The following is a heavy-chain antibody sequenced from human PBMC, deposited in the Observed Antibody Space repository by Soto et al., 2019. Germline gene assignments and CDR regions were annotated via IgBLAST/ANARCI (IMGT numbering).Heavy chain of an antibody. D-gene: IGHD1-7*01. Sequence: QLQLQESGPGLVKPSETLSLTCTVSGGSISSYYWSWIRQPPGKGLEWIGYIYYSGSTNYNPSLKSRVTISVDTSKNQFSLKLSSVTAADTAVYYCAREGLTGTIGLYYYYGMDVWGQGTTVTVSS. CDR3: AREGLTGTIGLYYYYGMDV. J-gene: IGHJ6*02. V-gene: IGHV4-59*01. CDR2: IYYSGST. CDR1: GGSISSYY.